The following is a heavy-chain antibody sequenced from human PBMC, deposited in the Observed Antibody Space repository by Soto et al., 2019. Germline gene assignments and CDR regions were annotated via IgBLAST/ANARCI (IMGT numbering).Heavy chain of an antibody. D-gene: IGHD6-6*01. CDR2: IYYSGST. V-gene: IGHV4-31*03. J-gene: IGHJ5*02. Sequence: QVQLQESGPGLVKPSQTLSLTCTVSGASMSSGGYYWTWIRQSPGKGLEWIGYIYYSGSTYYNPSLKRRVAISLDTSRSQFSLTLHSVTAADTAIYYCARDRHNNFFDPWGQGTLVTVSS. CDR1: GASMSSGGYY. CDR3: ARDRHNNFFDP.